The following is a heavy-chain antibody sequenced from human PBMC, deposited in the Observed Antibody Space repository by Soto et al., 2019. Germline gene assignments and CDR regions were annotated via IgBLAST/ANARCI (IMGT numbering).Heavy chain of an antibody. CDR3: ARGGRITMVRGGKNWFDP. D-gene: IGHD3-10*01. CDR2: INHSGST. V-gene: IGHV4-34*01. J-gene: IGHJ5*02. Sequence: QVQLQQWGAGLLKPSETLSLTCAVYGGSFSGYYWSWIRQPPGKGLEWIGEINHSGSTNYNPSLKSRVTISVDTSKNQFSLKLSSVTAADTAVYYCARGGRITMVRGGKNWFDPWGQGTLVTVSS. CDR1: GGSFSGYY.